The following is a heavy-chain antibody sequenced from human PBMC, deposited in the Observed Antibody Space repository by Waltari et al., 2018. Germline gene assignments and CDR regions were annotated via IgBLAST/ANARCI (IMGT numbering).Heavy chain of an antibody. V-gene: IGHV3-30*02. CDR3: TTEDDITIFGADFDY. CDR2: IRYDGRNK. CDR1: GFTFSSYG. Sequence: QVQLVESGGGVVQPGGSLRLSCAASGFTFSSYGMHWVRQAPGKGLEWVAFIRYDGRNKYYAESVKGRFTSSRDDSKNTLYLQMNSLKTEDTAVYYCTTEDDITIFGADFDYWGQGTLVTVSS. D-gene: IGHD3-3*01. J-gene: IGHJ4*02.